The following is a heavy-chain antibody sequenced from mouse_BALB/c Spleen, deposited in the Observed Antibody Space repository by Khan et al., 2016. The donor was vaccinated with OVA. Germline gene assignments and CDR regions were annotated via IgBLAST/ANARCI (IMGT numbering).Heavy chain of an antibody. Sequence: EVQLQESGPGLVKPSQSLSLTCTVTGYSITSDYAWNWIRQFPGNKLEWMGFISYSGNTNYNPSLKSRITITRDTSKNQFFLQLNSVTTETTATYYCARVYGRDFDYWGQGTTLTVSS. V-gene: IGHV3-2*02. J-gene: IGHJ2*01. CDR1: GYSITSDYA. D-gene: IGHD1-1*01. CDR3: ARVYGRDFDY. CDR2: ISYSGNT.